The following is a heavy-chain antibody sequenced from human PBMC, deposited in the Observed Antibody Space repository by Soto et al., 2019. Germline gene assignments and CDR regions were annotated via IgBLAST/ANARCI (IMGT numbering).Heavy chain of an antibody. D-gene: IGHD3-22*01. J-gene: IGHJ4*02. CDR2: INAGNGNT. CDR1: GYTFTSYA. V-gene: IGHV1-3*01. Sequence: ASVKVSCKASGYTFTSYAMHWVRQAPGQRLEWMGWINAGNGNTKYSQKFQGRVTITRDTSASTAYMELSSLRSEDTAVYYCARYGGIYDSSGYYYLEYWGQGTRVIVSS. CDR3: ARYGGIYDSSGYYYLEY.